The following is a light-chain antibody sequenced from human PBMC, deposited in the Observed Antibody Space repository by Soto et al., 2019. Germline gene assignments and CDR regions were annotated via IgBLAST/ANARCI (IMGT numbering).Light chain of an antibody. CDR1: SLDVGGFDY. Sequence: QSALTQPRSVSGSPGQSVTISCTGTSLDVGGFDYVSWYQPHPGKAPTLIIYDVTRPPSGVPDRFSGFKSGNTASLTISGLVPGDEADYYCCSYAGIYTYLFGPGTKLTVL. J-gene: IGLJ1*01. V-gene: IGLV2-11*01. CDR3: CSYAGIYTYL. CDR2: DVT.